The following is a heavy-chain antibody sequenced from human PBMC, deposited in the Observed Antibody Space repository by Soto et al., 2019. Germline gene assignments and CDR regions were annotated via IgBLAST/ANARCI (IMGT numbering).Heavy chain of an antibody. D-gene: IGHD2-15*01. CDR2: ISYEGSNK. CDR1: GFTFSSYG. V-gene: IGHV3-30*18. CDR3: ANGASYCSGGSCYFTPPFDY. J-gene: IGHJ4*02. Sequence: QVQLVESGGGVAQPGRSLRLSCAASGFTFSSYGMHWVRQAPGKGLEWVAVISYEGSNKYYADSVKGRFTISRDNSKNTLYLQMNSLRAEDTAVYYCANGASYCSGGSCYFTPPFDYWGQGTLVTVSS.